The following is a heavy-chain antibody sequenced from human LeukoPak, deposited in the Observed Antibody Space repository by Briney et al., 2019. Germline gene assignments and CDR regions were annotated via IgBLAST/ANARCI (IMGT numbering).Heavy chain of an antibody. J-gene: IGHJ4*02. D-gene: IGHD1-26*01. V-gene: IGHV4-39*01. CDR2: IYYSGST. CDR1: GGSISSGDYY. Sequence: TLSLTCTVSGGSISSGDYYWGWLRQPPGKGLEWIGSIYYSGSTYYNPSLKSRVTISVDTSKNQFSLKLSSVTAADTAVYYCASIVGARVDYWGQGTLVTVSS. CDR3: ASIVGARVDY.